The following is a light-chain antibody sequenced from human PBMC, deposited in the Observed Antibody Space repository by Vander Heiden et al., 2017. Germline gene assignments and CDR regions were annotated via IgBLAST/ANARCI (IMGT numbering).Light chain of an antibody. CDR3: AAWDDSLNGHVV. CDR1: SSTIGNTD. V-gene: IGLV1-36*01. CDR2: DDD. Sequence: QSVLTLPPSVSEAPRQTVTISCSVSSSTIGNTDVTWYQQLPGKAPRLLIYDDDLLPSGFADRFSGSKSGTSAALAISGLQTEDEADDYCAAWDDSLNGHVVFGGGTKLTVL. J-gene: IGLJ2*01.